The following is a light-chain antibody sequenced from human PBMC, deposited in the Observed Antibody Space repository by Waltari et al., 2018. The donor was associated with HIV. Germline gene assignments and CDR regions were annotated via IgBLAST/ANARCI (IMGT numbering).Light chain of an antibody. V-gene: IGLV2-14*01. CDR1: SYEFDLHNF. CDR2: WVN. J-gene: IGLJ2*01. Sequence: SALTQPASVSGSPGQSVTISCTGTSYEFDLHNFLSWYQQHPGKAPQLILFWVNSRPSGISSRFSASKSGDTASLTISGLQSGDEADYYCTTYTAKDSLLIGSGTKLTVL. CDR3: TTYTAKDSLL.